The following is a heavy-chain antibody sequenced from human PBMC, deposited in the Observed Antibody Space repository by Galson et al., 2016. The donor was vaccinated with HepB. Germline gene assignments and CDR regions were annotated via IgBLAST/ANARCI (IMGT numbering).Heavy chain of an antibody. J-gene: IGHJ6*02. V-gene: IGHV3-20*01. CDR3: ARGLVGSGMDV. CDR2: INWSGDST. D-gene: IGHD3-10*01. CDR1: GLTVSSNY. Sequence: SLRLSCAASGLTVSSNYMTWVRQAPGKGLEWVSGINWSGDSTAYADSVKGRFTMYRDDARNSLYLQMSSLRVEDTALYQCARGLVGSGMDVWGQGTTVTVSS.